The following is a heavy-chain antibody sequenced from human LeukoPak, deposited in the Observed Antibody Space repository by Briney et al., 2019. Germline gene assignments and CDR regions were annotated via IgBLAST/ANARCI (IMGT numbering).Heavy chain of an antibody. CDR3: ATGGARGYYDILTGYYLNNYYYYYMDV. Sequence: SETLSLTCTVSGGSISSSSYYWGWIRQPPGKGLEWIGSIYYSGSTYYNPSLKSRVTISVDTSKNQFSLKLSSVTAADTAVYYCATGGARGYYDILTGYYLNNYYYYYMDVWGKGTTVTISS. V-gene: IGHV4-39*01. CDR1: GGSISSSSYY. CDR2: IYYSGST. J-gene: IGHJ6*03. D-gene: IGHD3-9*01.